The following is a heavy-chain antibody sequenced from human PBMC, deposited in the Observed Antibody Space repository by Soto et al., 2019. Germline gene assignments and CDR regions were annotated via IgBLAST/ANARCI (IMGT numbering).Heavy chain of an antibody. CDR1: GFTFSKYW. J-gene: IGHJ4*02. Sequence: GGSLRLSCAASGFTFSKYWMSWVRQAPGKGLEWVANIKEGGSEKYYVDSVKGRFTISRDNAKKYLYLQMNSLRADDTAVYYCARVARVVVVVATTIDYWGQGTLVTVSS. CDR3: ARVARVVVVVATTIDY. V-gene: IGHV3-7*01. D-gene: IGHD2-15*01. CDR2: IKEGGSEK.